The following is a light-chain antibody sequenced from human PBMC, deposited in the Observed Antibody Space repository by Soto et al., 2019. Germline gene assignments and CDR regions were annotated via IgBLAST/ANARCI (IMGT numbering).Light chain of an antibody. V-gene: IGKV3-20*01. J-gene: IGKJ2*01. CDR3: QQYGSSPYT. Sequence: EIVLTQSPGTLSLSPGERATLSCRASQSVGSSYLACYQQTPGQAPRLLIYVASSRATGIPDRFSGSGSGTDFTLTISRLEPEDFAVYYCQQYGSSPYTFGHGTKLEIK. CDR1: QSVGSSY. CDR2: VAS.